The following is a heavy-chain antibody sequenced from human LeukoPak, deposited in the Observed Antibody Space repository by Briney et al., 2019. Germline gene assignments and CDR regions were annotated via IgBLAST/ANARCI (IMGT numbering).Heavy chain of an antibody. CDR3: ARASITGTTEFDY. J-gene: IGHJ4*02. CDR2: MNPNSGNT. Sequence: ASVKVSCKASGYTFTSYDINWVRQATGQGLGWMGWMNPNSGNTGYAQKFQGRVTMTRNTSISTAYMELSSLRSEDTAVYYCARASITGTTEFDYWGQGTLVTVSS. CDR1: GYTFTSYD. D-gene: IGHD1-7*01. V-gene: IGHV1-8*01.